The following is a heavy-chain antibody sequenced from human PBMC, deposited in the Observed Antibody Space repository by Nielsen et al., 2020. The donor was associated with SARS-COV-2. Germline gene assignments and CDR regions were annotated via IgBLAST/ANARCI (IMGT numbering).Heavy chain of an antibody. V-gene: IGHV3-30*04. J-gene: IGHJ4*02. CDR2: ISYDGTE. CDR3: AREDILWLDY. D-gene: IGHD3-10*01. Sequence: GESLKISCATSGFTFSSHALHWVRQAPGKGLQWMAIISYDGTEHYADSVKGRFTISRDNSKNTLYLQMNSLRAEDTAVYYCAREDILWLDYWGQGTLVTVSS. CDR1: GFTFSSHA.